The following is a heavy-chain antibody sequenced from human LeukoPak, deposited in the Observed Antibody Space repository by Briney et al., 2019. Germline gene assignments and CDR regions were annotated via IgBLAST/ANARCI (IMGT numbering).Heavy chain of an antibody. J-gene: IGHJ4*02. V-gene: IGHV3-30-3*01. CDR3: ARGPISMIVVVMNY. Sequence: GGSLRLSCAASGXTFSSYAMHWVRQAPGKGLEWVAVISSDGSNKYYADSVKGRFTISRDNSKNTLYLQMNSLRAEDTAVYYCARGPISMIVVVMNYWGQGTLVTVSS. CDR1: GXTFSSYA. D-gene: IGHD3-22*01. CDR2: ISSDGSNK.